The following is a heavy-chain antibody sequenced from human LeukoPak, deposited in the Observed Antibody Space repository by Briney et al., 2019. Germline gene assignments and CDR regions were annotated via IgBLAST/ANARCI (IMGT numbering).Heavy chain of an antibody. CDR3: ARGRKDYGDDHFDY. Sequence: SVKVSCKASGGTFSSYAISWVRQAPGQGLEWMGRIIPIFGTANYAQKLQGRVTMTTDTSTSTAYMELRSLRSDDTAVYYCARGRKDYGDDHFDYWGQGTLVTVSS. J-gene: IGHJ4*02. D-gene: IGHD4-17*01. V-gene: IGHV1-69*05. CDR2: IIPIFGTA. CDR1: GGTFSSYA.